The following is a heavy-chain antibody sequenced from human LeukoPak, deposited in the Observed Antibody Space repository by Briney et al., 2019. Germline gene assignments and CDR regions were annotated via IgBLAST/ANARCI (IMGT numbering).Heavy chain of an antibody. CDR1: GFTFRTSW. CDR3: AKAVNMVVTPIDY. D-gene: IGHD4-23*01. J-gene: IGHJ4*02. V-gene: IGHV3-7*05. CDR2: IKEDGSIK. Sequence: GGSLRLSCAASGFTFRTSWMSWVRQAPGKGLEWVANIKEDGSIKDYMDSVKGRFTISRDNSKNTLYLQMNSLRAEDTAVYYCAKAVNMVVTPIDYWGQGTLVTVSS.